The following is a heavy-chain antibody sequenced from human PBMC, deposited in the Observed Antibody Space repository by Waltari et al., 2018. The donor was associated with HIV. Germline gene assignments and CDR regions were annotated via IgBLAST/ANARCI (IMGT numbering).Heavy chain of an antibody. D-gene: IGHD6-19*01. CDR1: GYTFTSFA. J-gene: IGHJ5*02. CDR2: MNPNSGDT. V-gene: IGHV1-8*01. Sequence: QVQLVQSGAEVKKPGASVKVSCKASGYTFTSFAINWVRQPPGPGLEWMGWMNPNSGDTGFAQKFQGRVTLTRNTSINTAYMELSSLTSEDTAVYYCARGKGGSGWYKNNWFDTWGQGTLVTVSS. CDR3: ARGKGGSGWYKNNWFDT.